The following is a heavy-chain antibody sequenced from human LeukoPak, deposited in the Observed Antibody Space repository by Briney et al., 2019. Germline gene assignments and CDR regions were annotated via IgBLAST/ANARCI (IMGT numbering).Heavy chain of an antibody. CDR3: AKGDSGTYYDFWSGYPAPYFDY. CDR1: GFTVSSNY. CDR2: IYSGGST. J-gene: IGHJ4*02. Sequence: GGSLRLSCAASGFTVSSNYMSWVRQAPGKGLEWVSVIYSGGSTYYADSVKGRFTISRDNSKNTLYLQMNSLRAEDTAVYYCAKGDSGTYYDFWSGYPAPYFDYWGQGTLVTVSS. D-gene: IGHD3-3*01. V-gene: IGHV3-53*01.